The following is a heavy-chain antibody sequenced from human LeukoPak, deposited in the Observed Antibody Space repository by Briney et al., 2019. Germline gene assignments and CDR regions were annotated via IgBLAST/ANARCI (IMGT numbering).Heavy chain of an antibody. CDR1: GYTFTGYY. D-gene: IGHD3-10*01. Sequence: ASVKVSCKASGYTFTGYYMHWVRQAPGQGLEWMGWISAYNGNTNYAQKLQGRVTMTTDTSTSTAYMELRSLGSDDTAVYYCARDGSLLPPDYWGQGTLVTVSS. CDR3: ARDGSLLPPDY. CDR2: ISAYNGNT. J-gene: IGHJ4*02. V-gene: IGHV1-18*04.